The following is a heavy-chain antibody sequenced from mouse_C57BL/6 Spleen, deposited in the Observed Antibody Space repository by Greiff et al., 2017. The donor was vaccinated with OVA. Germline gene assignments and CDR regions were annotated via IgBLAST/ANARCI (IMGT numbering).Heavy chain of an antibody. CDR1: GYSFTDYN. CDR3: ARVGHYYGSSYGYFDV. CDR2: INPNYGTT. V-gene: IGHV1-39*01. Sequence: VHVKQSGPELVKPGASVKISCKASGYSFTDYNMNWVKQSNGKSLEWIGVINPNYGTTSYNQKFKGKATLTVDQSSSTAYMQLNSLTSEDSAVYYCARVGHYYGSSYGYFDVWGTGTTVTVSS. J-gene: IGHJ1*03. D-gene: IGHD1-1*01.